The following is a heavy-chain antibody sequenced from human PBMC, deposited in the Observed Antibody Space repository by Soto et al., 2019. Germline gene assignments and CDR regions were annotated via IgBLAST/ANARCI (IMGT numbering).Heavy chain of an antibody. J-gene: IGHJ3*02. CDR3: AKDIDPFGGPNAFDI. V-gene: IGHV3-9*01. CDR2: ISWNSGSI. Sequence: SLRLSCAASGFTFDDYAMHWVRQAPGKGLEWVSGISWNSGSIGYADSVKGRFTISRDNAKNSLYLQMNSLRAEDTALYYCAKDIDPFGGPNAFDIWGQGTMVTVSS. CDR1: GFTFDDYA. D-gene: IGHD3-16*01.